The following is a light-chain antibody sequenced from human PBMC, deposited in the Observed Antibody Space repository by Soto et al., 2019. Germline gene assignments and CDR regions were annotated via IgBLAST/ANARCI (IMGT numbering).Light chain of an antibody. CDR1: SSDVGRYNF. V-gene: IGLV2-8*01. Sequence: SALTQPPSASGSPGQSVTISCTGTSSDVGRYNFVSWYQQHPGKAPKLMIYEVSKRPSGVPDRFSGSKSGNTASLTVSGLQAEDEADYYCTSYAGSNNWVFGEGTKLTVL. CDR3: TSYAGSNNWV. J-gene: IGLJ3*02. CDR2: EVS.